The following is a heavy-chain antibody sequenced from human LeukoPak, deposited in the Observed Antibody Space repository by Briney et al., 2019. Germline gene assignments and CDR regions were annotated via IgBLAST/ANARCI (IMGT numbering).Heavy chain of an antibody. CDR3: ARGPRITLVRGGQWYFYMDV. CDR2: ITGNGGST. Sequence: PGGSLRLSCAASGFTFSTYAMHWVRQSPGKGLEYVSAITGNGGSTYYANSVKGRFTISRDNSKNTLYLQMGSLRVEDTAVYYCARGPRITLVRGGQWYFYMDVWGKGTTVTVSS. CDR1: GFTFSTYA. V-gene: IGHV3-64*01. D-gene: IGHD3-10*01. J-gene: IGHJ6*03.